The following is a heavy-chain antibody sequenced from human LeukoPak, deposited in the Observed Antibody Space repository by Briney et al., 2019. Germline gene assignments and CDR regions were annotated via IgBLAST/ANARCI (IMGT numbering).Heavy chain of an antibody. CDR1: GFTFSSYG. CDR3: ARETYSLADV. Sequence: PGGSLRLSCAASGFTFSSYGMHWVRQAPGKGLEWVAVIWFDASYQHYAESVRGRFTISRDNSKNTVYLQMNSLRAEDTAVYYCARETYSLADVWGHGTTVTVSS. D-gene: IGHD5-12*01. V-gene: IGHV3-33*08. J-gene: IGHJ6*02. CDR2: IWFDASYQ.